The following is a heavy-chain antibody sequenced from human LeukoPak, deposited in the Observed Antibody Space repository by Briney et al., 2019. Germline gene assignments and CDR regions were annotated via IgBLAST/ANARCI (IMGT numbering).Heavy chain of an antibody. V-gene: IGHV4-39*01. D-gene: IGHD1-26*01. CDR3: ARKRGSYEAFDI. CDR2: ISYSGST. Sequence: SETLSLTCSVSGGSVSSSIYYWGWIRQPPGKGLEWIGSISYSGSTYYNPSLKGRVTISEDSSKIQFSLRLSSVTAADTAVYYCARKRGSYEAFDIWGQGTMVTVSS. J-gene: IGHJ3*02. CDR1: GGSVSSSIYY.